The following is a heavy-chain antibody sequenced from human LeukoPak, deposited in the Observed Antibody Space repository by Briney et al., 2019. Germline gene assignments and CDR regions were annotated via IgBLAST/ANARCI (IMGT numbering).Heavy chain of an antibody. V-gene: IGHV3-30*03. J-gene: IGHJ3*02. CDR1: GFTFSSYG. D-gene: IGHD3-10*01. Sequence: GGSLRLSCAASGFTFSSYGMHWVRQAPGKGLEWVAVISYDGSNKYYADSVKGRFTISRDNAKNSLYLQMNSLRAEDTAVYYCARALYGSGSYPLNAFDIWGQGTMVTVSS. CDR3: ARALYGSGSYPLNAFDI. CDR2: ISYDGSNK.